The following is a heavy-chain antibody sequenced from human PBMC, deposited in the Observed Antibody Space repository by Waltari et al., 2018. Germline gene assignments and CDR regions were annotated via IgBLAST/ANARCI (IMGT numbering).Heavy chain of an antibody. D-gene: IGHD6-6*01. CDR2: IWYDGSKE. CDR3: ARGRYSSSSYIDY. J-gene: IGHJ4*02. V-gene: IGHV3-33*01. CDR1: GFTFSSHN. Sequence: QVQLVESGGGVVQPGRSLRLSCVWSGFTFSSHNMHWGRQSPGKGLEWVADIWYDGSKENYVDSVKGRFRISRDNSKNTVYLQLDRVSADDTAVYFCARGRYSSSSYIDYWGRGTLVTVSS.